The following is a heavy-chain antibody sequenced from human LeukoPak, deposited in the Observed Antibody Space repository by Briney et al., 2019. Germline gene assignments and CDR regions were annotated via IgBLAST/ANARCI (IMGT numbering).Heavy chain of an antibody. Sequence: SETLSLTCTVSGDSVSGISFYWSWIRQPPGKGLQYIGYIQYSGSTNYNPSLKSRVTISVDTSKNQFSLKLSSVTAAYTAVYYCARYYDSSGYWSTPHFDYWGQGTLVTVSS. D-gene: IGHD3-22*01. CDR1: GDSVSGISFY. CDR3: ARYYDSSGYWSTPHFDY. J-gene: IGHJ4*02. V-gene: IGHV4-61*01. CDR2: IQYSGST.